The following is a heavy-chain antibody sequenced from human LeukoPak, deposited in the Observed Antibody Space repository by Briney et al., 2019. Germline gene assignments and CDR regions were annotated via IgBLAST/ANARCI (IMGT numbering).Heavy chain of an antibody. CDR3: ARGGFGSSWYATFLGFDP. Sequence: GGSLRLSCAASGFTFSSYWMHWVRQAPGKGLVWVSRINSDGSSTSYADSVKGRFTISRDNAKNTLYLQMNSLRAEDTAVYCCARGGFGSSWYATFLGFDPWGQGTLVTVSS. V-gene: IGHV3-74*01. CDR1: GFTFSSYW. J-gene: IGHJ5*02. CDR2: INSDGSST. D-gene: IGHD6-13*01.